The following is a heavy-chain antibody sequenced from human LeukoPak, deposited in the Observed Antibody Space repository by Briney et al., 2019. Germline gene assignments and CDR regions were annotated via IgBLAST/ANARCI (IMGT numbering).Heavy chain of an antibody. V-gene: IGHV4-39*07. CDR1: GGSISSSSYY. CDR2: INHSGST. CDR3: ARTRYYCSSTSCYRSHNWFDP. D-gene: IGHD2-2*01. J-gene: IGHJ5*02. Sequence: SETLSLTCTVSGGSISSSSYYWGWIRQPPGKGLEWIGEINHSGSTNYNPSLKSRDTISVDTSKNQFSLKLSSVTAADTAVYYCARTRYYCSSTSCYRSHNWFDPWGQGTLVTVSS.